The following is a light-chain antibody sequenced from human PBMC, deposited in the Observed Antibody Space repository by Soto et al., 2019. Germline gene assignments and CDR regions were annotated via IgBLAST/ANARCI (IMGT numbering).Light chain of an antibody. CDR3: TSYTSRSTYV. J-gene: IGLJ1*01. CDR2: EIS. V-gene: IGLV2-14*01. Sequence: QSVLTQPASVSGSPGQSVTISCAGTSSDVGAYNYVSWYQHHPGKVPKLMIYEISLRPSGVSHRFSGSKSGNTASLTISGLQAEDEADYYCTSYTSRSTYVFGPGTKVTVL. CDR1: SSDVGAYNY.